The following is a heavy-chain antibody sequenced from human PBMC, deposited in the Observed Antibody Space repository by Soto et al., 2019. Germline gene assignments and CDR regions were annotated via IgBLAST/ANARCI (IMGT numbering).Heavy chain of an antibody. V-gene: IGHV3-7*01. CDR2: IKQNGGEE. CDR3: ATSSDTGYIFDF. J-gene: IGHJ4*02. CDR1: GFTFTSYW. D-gene: IGHD3-9*01. Sequence: PGGSLRLSCAASGFTFTSYWMSWVRQAPGKGLEWVASIKQNGGEEYYVDSVKGRFTISRDNAKNPLYLEMNSLRAEDRAVYYCATSSDTGYIFDFWGQGTLVTVSS.